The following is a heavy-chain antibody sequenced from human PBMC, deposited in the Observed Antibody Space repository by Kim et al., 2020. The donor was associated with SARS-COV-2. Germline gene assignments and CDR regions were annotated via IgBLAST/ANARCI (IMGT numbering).Heavy chain of an antibody. J-gene: IGHJ3*02. CDR3: ARELRNGDDAFDI. CDR1: GGTFSSYA. D-gene: IGHD7-27*01. CDR2: IIPILGIA. V-gene: IGHV1-69*04. Sequence: SVKVSCQASGGTFSSYAISWVRQAPGQGLEWMGRIIPILGIANYAQKFQGRVTITADKSTSTAYMELSSLRSEDTAVYYCARELRNGDDAFDIWGQGTMVTVSS.